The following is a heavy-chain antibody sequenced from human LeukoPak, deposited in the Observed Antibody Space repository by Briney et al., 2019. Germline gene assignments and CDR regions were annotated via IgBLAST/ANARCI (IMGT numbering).Heavy chain of an antibody. Sequence: KPSETLSLTCTVSGGSISNYYWSWIRQPPGKGLERIGYIYYTGTTNYNPSLKSRVTISLDTSKNQFSLKLTSVSAADTAVYYCARESSGHLNAFDMWGQGTMVTVSS. CDR3: ARESSGHLNAFDM. V-gene: IGHV4-59*01. CDR1: GGSISNYY. D-gene: IGHD6-19*01. J-gene: IGHJ3*02. CDR2: IYYTGTT.